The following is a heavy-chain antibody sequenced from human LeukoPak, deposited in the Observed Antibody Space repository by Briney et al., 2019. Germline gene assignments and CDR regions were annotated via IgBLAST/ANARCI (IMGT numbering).Heavy chain of an antibody. Sequence: GGSLRLSCAASGFTVSSNYMNWVRQAPGKGLEWVAVIYTGGSTYYTDSVKGRFTISRDDSKNTLYLQMNSLRAEDTAVYFCARSSLYYCTLDSWGQGALVTVSS. V-gene: IGHV3-66*01. CDR3: ARSSLYYCTLDS. CDR1: GFTVSSNY. CDR2: IYTGGST. J-gene: IGHJ4*02. D-gene: IGHD3-10*01.